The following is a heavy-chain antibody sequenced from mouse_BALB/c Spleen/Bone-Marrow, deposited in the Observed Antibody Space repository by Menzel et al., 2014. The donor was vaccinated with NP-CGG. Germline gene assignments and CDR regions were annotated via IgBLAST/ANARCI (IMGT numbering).Heavy chain of an antibody. CDR1: GFTFTDYY. Sequence: DVMLVESGGGLVQPGGSLRLSCATSGFTFTDYYMNWVRQPPGKALEWLGFIRNEANGYTTEYSASVKGRFTISRDNSQNILYLQMNTLRAEDSATYYCARDKGRVFFDYWGQGTTLTVSS. CDR2: IRNEANGYTT. J-gene: IGHJ2*01. CDR3: ARDKGRVFFDY. V-gene: IGHV7-3*02.